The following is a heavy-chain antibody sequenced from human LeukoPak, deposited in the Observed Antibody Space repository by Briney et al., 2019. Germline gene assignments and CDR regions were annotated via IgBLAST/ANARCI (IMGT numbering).Heavy chain of an antibody. CDR2: IKQDGSET. CDR1: GSTFSSHW. V-gene: IGHV3-7*01. J-gene: IGHJ4*02. Sequence: GGSLRLYCAVSGSTFSSHWMSWVRQAPGKGLEGVANIKQDGSETYYVDSVKGRFTISRDNAKNSLFLQMNSLRAEDTAVYYCARDGEMPTIYFDYWGQGTLVTVSS. CDR3: ARDGEMPTIYFDY. D-gene: IGHD5-24*01.